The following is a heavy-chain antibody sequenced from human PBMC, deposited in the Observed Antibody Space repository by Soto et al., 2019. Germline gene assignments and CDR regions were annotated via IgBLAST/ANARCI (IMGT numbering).Heavy chain of an antibody. J-gene: IGHJ4*02. CDR2: ISWNSGSI. V-gene: IGHV3-9*01. D-gene: IGHD4-17*01. CDR1: GFTFDDYA. Sequence: GGSLRLSCAASGFTFDDYAMHWVRQAPGKGLEWVSGISWNSGSIGYADSVKGRFTISRDNAKNSLYLQMNSLRAEDTASYYCAKVPGLELDYGDYMYYFDYWGQGTLVTVSS. CDR3: AKVPGLELDYGDYMYYFDY.